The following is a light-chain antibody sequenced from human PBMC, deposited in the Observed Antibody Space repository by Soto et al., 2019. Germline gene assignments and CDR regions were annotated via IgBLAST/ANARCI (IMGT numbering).Light chain of an antibody. CDR1: QSISNY. V-gene: IGKV1-39*01. Sequence: DIQMTQSPSSLSASVGDRVTITCRASQSISNYLNWYQQKPGKAPKLLIYAASSLQSGVPSRFSVGGSGTDFTLTISSLQPEDFAIYFCQQSYNTPPTFGPGTKVDIK. CDR3: QQSYNTPPT. J-gene: IGKJ3*01. CDR2: AAS.